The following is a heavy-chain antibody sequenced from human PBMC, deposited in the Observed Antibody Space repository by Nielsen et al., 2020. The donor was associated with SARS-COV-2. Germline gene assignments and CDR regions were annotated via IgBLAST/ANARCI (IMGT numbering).Heavy chain of an antibody. CDR2: ISPVGDT. J-gene: IGHJ3*02. CDR3: VRGKSASDLWNNYYINDAFDI. CDR1: GFTFSTYD. D-gene: IGHD1/OR15-1a*01. V-gene: IGHV3-13*04. Sequence: GGSLRLSCTASGFTFSTYDMHWVRQPPGKGLEWVSGISPVGDTYYPGSVKGRFTISRENARNSLFLQMDSLGVGDTAVYYCVRGKSASDLWNNYYINDAFDIWGQGTAVTVSS.